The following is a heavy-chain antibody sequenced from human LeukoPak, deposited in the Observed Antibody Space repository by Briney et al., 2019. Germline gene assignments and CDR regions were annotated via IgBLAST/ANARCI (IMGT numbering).Heavy chain of an antibody. CDR3: AKVPDGSPRGYWYFDL. CDR1: GFTFSGYA. D-gene: IGHD5-24*01. V-gene: IGHV3-23*01. J-gene: IGHJ2*01. CDR2: ISASGGST. Sequence: PGGSLRLSCVASGFTFSGYALNWVRQAPGKGLECVSTISASGGSTYYANSVKGRFSISRDNSKNTLYVQMHSLRAEDTAVYYCAKVPDGSPRGYWYFDLWGRGTLITVSS.